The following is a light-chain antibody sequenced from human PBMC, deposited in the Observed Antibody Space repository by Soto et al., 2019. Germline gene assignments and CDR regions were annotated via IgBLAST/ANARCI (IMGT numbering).Light chain of an antibody. CDR2: DAS. Sequence: EIVMTQSPATLSVSPGERASLSCRASQSVGSKLAWYQHQPGQATRLLIYDASTRATGFPARFSGSGSGTEVTLTVSSLQPEDSAVYYCHQYNNWPPFTFGTGTKVDIK. V-gene: IGKV3-15*01. CDR3: HQYNNWPPFT. CDR1: QSVGSK. J-gene: IGKJ3*01.